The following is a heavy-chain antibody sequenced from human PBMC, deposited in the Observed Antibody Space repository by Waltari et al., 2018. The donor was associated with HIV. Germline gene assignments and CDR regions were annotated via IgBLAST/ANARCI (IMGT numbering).Heavy chain of an antibody. J-gene: IGHJ4*02. CDR2: MYPGNSES. D-gene: IGHD1-26*01. CDR3: ARTVGATPENFEY. V-gene: IGHV5-51*03. Sequence: VQLVQSGAAVKKLGDSLKIPCKGSGYTFTNYWIGGGRQMPGKGVEWLGIMYPGNSESSPTPSCQGKVTISADKTITTAYLQWSSLKASDTAMYYCARTVGATPENFEYWGQGTLVSVSS. CDR1: GYTFTNYW.